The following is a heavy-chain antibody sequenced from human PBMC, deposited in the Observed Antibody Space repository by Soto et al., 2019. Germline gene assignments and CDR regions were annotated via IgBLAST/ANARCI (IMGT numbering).Heavy chain of an antibody. CDR3: ARWSADKNGMDV. CDR2: IYYSGST. V-gene: IGHV4-31*03. J-gene: IGHJ6*02. Sequence: PSETLSLTCTVSGGSISSGGYYWSWIRQHPGKGLEWIGYIYYSGSTYYNPSLKSRVTISVDTSKNQFSLKLSSVTAADTAVYYCARWSADKNGMDVWGQGTTVTVSS. D-gene: IGHD6-25*01. CDR1: GGSISSGGYY.